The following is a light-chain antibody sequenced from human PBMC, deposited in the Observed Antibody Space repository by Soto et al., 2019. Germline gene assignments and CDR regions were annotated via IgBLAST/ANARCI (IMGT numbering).Light chain of an antibody. CDR2: GAS. CDR3: QQYDDWPPWT. Sequence: EVVMRQSPATLSVSPGERATLSCRASQRIDFNLAWYQQKPGQAPRLLIYGASIRATGIPARFSGSGSETEFTLTISSLQSEDFAVYYCQQYDDWPPWTFGQGTKVEIK. CDR1: QRIDFN. V-gene: IGKV3-15*01. J-gene: IGKJ1*01.